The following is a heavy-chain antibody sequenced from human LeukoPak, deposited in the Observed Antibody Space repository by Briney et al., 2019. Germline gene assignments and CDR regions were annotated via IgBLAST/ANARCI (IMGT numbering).Heavy chain of an antibody. V-gene: IGHV1-2*02. CDR2: INPNSGGT. D-gene: IGHD3-3*01. Sequence: GASVKVSCKASGYTFTGYYMHWVRQAPGQGLEWMGWINPNSGGTNYAQKFQGRVTMTRDTSISTAYMELSRLRSDDTAVYYCARDDYDFWSGYYNYWFDPWGQGTLVTVSS. J-gene: IGHJ5*02. CDR1: GYTFTGYY. CDR3: ARDDYDFWSGYYNYWFDP.